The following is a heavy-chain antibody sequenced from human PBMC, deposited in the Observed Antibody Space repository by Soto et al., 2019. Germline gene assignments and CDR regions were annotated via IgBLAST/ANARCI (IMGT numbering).Heavy chain of an antibody. V-gene: IGHV4-39*01. CDR2: IYYSGST. Sequence: QLQLQESGPGLVKPSETLSLTCTVSGGSISSSSYYWGWIRQPPGKGLEWIGSIYYSGSTYYNPSLKSRVTISVDTSKNQFSLKLSSVTAADTAVYYCARRIPSEAAAGNNWFDPWGQGTLVTVSS. J-gene: IGHJ5*02. D-gene: IGHD6-13*01. CDR1: GGSISSSSYY. CDR3: ARRIPSEAAAGNNWFDP.